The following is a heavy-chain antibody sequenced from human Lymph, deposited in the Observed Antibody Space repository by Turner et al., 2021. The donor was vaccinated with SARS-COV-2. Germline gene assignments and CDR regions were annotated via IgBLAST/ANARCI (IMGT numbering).Heavy chain of an antibody. CDR1: GFTFDDYT. CDR2: ISWDGGST. J-gene: IGHJ2*01. D-gene: IGHD1-26*01. V-gene: IGHV3-43*01. Sequence: EVQLVESGGVVVQPGGSLRLPCAAPGFTFDDYTMHWVRQAPGKGLEWVSLISWDGGSTYYADSVKGRFTISRDNSKNSLYLQMNSLRTEDTALYYCAKDQGSGSPYWYFDLWGRGTLVTVSS. CDR3: AKDQGSGSPYWYFDL.